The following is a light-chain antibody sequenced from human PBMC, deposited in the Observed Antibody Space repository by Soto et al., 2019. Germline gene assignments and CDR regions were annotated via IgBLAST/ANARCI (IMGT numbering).Light chain of an antibody. V-gene: IGLV1-40*01. Sequence: QSVLTQPPSVSGAPGQRVIISCTGSNSNIGAGYDVHWYQQLPGTAPKLLIYGNNNRPSGVPDRFPGYKSGTSASLAITGLQAEDEADYYCQSYDSSLSGYVVFGGGTKLTVL. J-gene: IGLJ2*01. CDR2: GNN. CDR3: QSYDSSLSGYVV. CDR1: NSNIGAGYD.